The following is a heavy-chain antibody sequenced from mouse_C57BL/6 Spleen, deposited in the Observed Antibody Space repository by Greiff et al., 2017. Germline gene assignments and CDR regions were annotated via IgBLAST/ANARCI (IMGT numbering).Heavy chain of an antibody. CDR1: GFTFSDYG. CDR3: ARPGLTGTSFDY. V-gene: IGHV5-17*01. D-gene: IGHD4-1*01. Sequence: EVKVVESGGGLVKPGGSLKLSCAASGFTFSDYGMHWVRQAPEKGLEWVAYISSGSSTIYYADTVKGRFTISRDNATNTLFLQMTSLRSEDTAMYYCARPGLTGTSFDYWGQGTTLTVSS. CDR2: ISSGSSTI. J-gene: IGHJ2*01.